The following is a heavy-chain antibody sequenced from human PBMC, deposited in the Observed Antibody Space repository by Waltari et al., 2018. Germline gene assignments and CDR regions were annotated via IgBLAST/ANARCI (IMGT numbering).Heavy chain of an antibody. V-gene: IGHV4-39*01. J-gene: IGHJ4*02. CDR3: ARFSQVTASSLLDF. D-gene: IGHD2-21*02. CDR2: INYSGTT. Sequence: QLQMQESGPRLVKPSETLSLTCTVSGGSISSVNYYWGYIRQPPGKGLEWIVSINYSGTTYYNPSLKSRVIISADTSKNQFALQLSPVTAADTAVYYCARFSQVTASSLLDFWGQGTLVTVSS. CDR1: GGSISSVNYY.